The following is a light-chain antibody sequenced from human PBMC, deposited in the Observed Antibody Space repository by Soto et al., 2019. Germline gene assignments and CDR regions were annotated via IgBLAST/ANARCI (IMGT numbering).Light chain of an antibody. CDR3: CSYAGSYTWV. CDR1: SSDVGGYIS. J-gene: IGLJ3*02. CDR2: DVT. Sequence: QSALTQPRSVSGSPGQSVTVSCTGTSSDVGGYISVSWYQQHPGKAPKLMIYDVTKRPSGVPDRFSGAKSGNTASLTISGRQAEDEADYYCCSYAGSYTWVFGGGTKLTVL. V-gene: IGLV2-11*01.